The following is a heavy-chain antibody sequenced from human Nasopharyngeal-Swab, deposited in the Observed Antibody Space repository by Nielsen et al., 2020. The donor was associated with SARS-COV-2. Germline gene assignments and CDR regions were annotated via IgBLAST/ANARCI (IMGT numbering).Heavy chain of an antibody. CDR2: IYYSGST. Sequence: SETLSLTCTVSGGSISSYYWSWIRQPPGKGLERIGYIYYSGSTNYNPSLKSRVTISVDTSKNQFSPKLSSVTAADTAVYYCARLSSTHEITIFGVVIYPDAFDIWGQGTMVTVSS. D-gene: IGHD3-3*01. CDR3: ARLSSTHEITIFGVVIYPDAFDI. J-gene: IGHJ3*02. V-gene: IGHV4-59*08. CDR1: GGSISSYY.